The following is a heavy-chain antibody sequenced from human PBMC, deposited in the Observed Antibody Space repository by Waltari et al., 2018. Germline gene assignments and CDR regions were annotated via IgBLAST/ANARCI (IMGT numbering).Heavy chain of an antibody. CDR1: GASVSSYS. Sequence: QLQLQESGPGLVKPSETLSLSCFVPGASVSSYSWAWLRQSPGKGLEWIGTMHTNGNTYYNPSLNSRVSISVDMSKNQFSLKLSSLTAADTAVYYCARLPTGYPNWVDPWGQGTLVTVSS. CDR2: MHTNGNT. CDR3: ARLPTGYPNWVDP. V-gene: IGHV4-39*01. D-gene: IGHD6-13*01. J-gene: IGHJ5*02.